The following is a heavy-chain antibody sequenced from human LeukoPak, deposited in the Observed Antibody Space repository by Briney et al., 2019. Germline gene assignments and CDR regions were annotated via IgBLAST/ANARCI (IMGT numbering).Heavy chain of an antibody. V-gene: IGHV4-34*01. CDR3: ARGKGYDSSGYYYGMDV. CDR2: INHSGST. CDR1: GESFSGYY. Sequence: PSETLSLTCAVYGESFSGYYWSWIRQPPGKGLEWIGEINHSGSTNYKLSLKSRVTISVDTSKNQFSLKLSSVTAADTAVYYCARGKGYDSSGYYYGMDVWGQGTTVTVSS. J-gene: IGHJ6*02. D-gene: IGHD3-22*01.